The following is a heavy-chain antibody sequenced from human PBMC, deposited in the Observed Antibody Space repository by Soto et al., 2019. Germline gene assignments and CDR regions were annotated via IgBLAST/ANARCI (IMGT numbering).Heavy chain of an antibody. D-gene: IGHD4-17*01. Sequence: ASVKVSCKASGYTFTSYGISWVRQAPGQGLEWMGWISAYNGNTNYAQKLQGRVTMTTDTSTSTAYMELRSLRSDDTAVYYCARDEPYGDSNYYYYVMDVCGQGTSVTVSS. CDR1: GYTFTSYG. CDR2: ISAYNGNT. V-gene: IGHV1-18*01. CDR3: ARDEPYGDSNYYYYVMDV. J-gene: IGHJ6*02.